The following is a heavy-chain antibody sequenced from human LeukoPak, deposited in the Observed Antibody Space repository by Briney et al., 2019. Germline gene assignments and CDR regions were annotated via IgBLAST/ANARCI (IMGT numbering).Heavy chain of an antibody. Sequence: PGGSLRLSCAASGFTFRNYGMHWVRQATGKGLEWVSFIWSDGNNRFYADSVKGRFTISRDNSKNMLNLQMDSLRPEDTAVYYCAKDPGASVSGFYMDVWGKGTTVIVSS. CDR1: GFTFRNYG. D-gene: IGHD2-8*02. V-gene: IGHV3-30*02. CDR2: IWSDGNNR. J-gene: IGHJ6*03. CDR3: AKDPGASVSGFYMDV.